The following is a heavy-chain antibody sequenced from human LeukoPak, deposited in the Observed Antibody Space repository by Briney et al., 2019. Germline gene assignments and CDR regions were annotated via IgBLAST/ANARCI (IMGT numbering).Heavy chain of an antibody. CDR3: ARGLYYSSSWYGY. J-gene: IGHJ4*02. V-gene: IGHV4-34*01. CDR1: GGSFSGYY. Sequence: PSETLSLTCAVYGGSFSGYYWSWIRQPPGKGLEWIGEINHSGSTNYNPSLKSRVTISVDTSKNQFSLKLSSVTAADTAVYYCARGLYYSSSWYGYWGQGTLVTVSS. D-gene: IGHD6-13*01. CDR2: INHSGST.